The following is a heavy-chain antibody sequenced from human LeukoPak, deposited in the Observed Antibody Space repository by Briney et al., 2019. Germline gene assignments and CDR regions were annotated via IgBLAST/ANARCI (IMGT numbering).Heavy chain of an antibody. V-gene: IGHV3-23*01. Sequence: GGSLRLSCAASGFTFSSYAMSWVRRAPGKGLEWVSGVSVGRTTYYADSVKGRFIISRDNSKNTLYLQMNSLRAEDTAVYYCATSTQPGGQGTLVTVSS. CDR3: ATSTQP. J-gene: IGHJ5*02. CDR2: VSVGRTT. CDR1: GFTFSSYA. D-gene: IGHD2/OR15-2a*01.